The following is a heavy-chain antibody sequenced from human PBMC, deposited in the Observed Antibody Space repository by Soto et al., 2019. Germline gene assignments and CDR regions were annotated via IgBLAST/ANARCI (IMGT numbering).Heavy chain of an antibody. J-gene: IGHJ6*02. Sequence: EVQLLESGGGLVQPGGSLRLSCAASGFTFNIYPMTWVRQAPGKGLEWVSAISGRAGITYYADSVKGRFTISRDNSKNTLYLQMNSLRVEDTAVYYCATASITIPLYGMDVWGQGTTVTVSS. CDR2: ISGRAGIT. D-gene: IGHD3-3*01. CDR3: ATASITIPLYGMDV. V-gene: IGHV3-23*01. CDR1: GFTFNIYP.